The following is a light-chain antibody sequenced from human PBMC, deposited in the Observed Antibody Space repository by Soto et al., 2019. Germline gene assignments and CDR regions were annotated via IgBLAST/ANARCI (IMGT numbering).Light chain of an antibody. CDR1: QSVSSY. V-gene: IGKV3-11*01. J-gene: IGKJ4*01. CDR2: DAS. CDR3: QQRSNWPLT. Sequence: EIVLTQTPATLSLSPGERATLSCRASQSVSSYLAWYQQTPGQAPRLLIYDASNRATGIPARFSGSGSGTDFTLTISSLEPEDFPVYYCQQRSNWPLTFGGGTKVDIK.